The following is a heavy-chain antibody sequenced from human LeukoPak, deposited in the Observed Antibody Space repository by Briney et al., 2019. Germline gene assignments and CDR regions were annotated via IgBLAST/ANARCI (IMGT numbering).Heavy chain of an antibody. V-gene: IGHV3-53*01. CDR3: AKHDSAWIQLWLRY. CDR2: IYSGGST. Sequence: GGSLRLSCAASGFTASSNYMSWVRQAPGKGLEWVSVIYSGGSTYYADSVKGRFTISRDNSKNTLYLQMNSLRAEDTAVYYCAKHDSAWIQLWLRYWGQGTLVTVSS. D-gene: IGHD5-18*01. CDR1: GFTASSNY. J-gene: IGHJ4*02.